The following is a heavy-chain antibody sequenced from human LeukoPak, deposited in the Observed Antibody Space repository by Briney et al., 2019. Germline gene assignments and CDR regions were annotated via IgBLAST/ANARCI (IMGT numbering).Heavy chain of an antibody. J-gene: IGHJ4*02. D-gene: IGHD1-26*01. CDR1: ASTFSSEA. CDR2: ISGIGGST. V-gene: IGHV3-23*01. Sequence: GACLRPSHAASASTFSSEATSWARHPPGKGRGWVSAISGIGGSTYYADSVKGRFTISRDNSKNTLYLQMNSLRAEDTAVYNCAKDLVWELLGGDDYWGQGTLVTVSS. CDR3: AKDLVWELLGGDDY.